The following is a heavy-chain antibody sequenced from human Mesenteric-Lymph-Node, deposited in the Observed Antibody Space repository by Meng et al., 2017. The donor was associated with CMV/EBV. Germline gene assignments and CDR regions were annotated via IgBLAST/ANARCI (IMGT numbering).Heavy chain of an antibody. D-gene: IGHD1-1*01. J-gene: IGHJ5*02. Sequence: ASGFTFSNDAMSWVRQAPGKGLEWVSVISGSGGTIFHADSVKGRFTISRDNSKNTLYLQMNSLSADDTAVYYCAKKAPGTRGWFDPWGQGTLVTVSS. CDR3: AKKAPGTRGWFDP. CDR2: ISGSGGTI. V-gene: IGHV3-23*01. CDR1: GFTFSNDA.